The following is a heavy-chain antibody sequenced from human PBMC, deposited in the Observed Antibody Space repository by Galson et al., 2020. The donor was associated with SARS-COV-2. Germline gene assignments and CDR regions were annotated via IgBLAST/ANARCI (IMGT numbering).Heavy chain of an antibody. V-gene: IGHV3-30*02. Sequence: GESLKISCAASGFTFSSYGMHWVRQAPGKGLEWVAFIRYDGSNKYYADSVKGRFTISRDNSKNTLYLQMNSLRAEDTAVYYCAIPLPSGYERSYYYYGMDVWGQGTTVTVSS. CDR1: GFTFSSYG. D-gene: IGHD5-12*01. CDR2: IRYDGSNK. CDR3: AIPLPSGYERSYYYYGMDV. J-gene: IGHJ6*02.